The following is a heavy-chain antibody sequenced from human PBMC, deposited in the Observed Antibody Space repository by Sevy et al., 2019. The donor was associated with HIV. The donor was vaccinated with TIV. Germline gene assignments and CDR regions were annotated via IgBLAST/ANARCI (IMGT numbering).Heavy chain of an antibody. CDR3: ARGGPNYYDNFDY. J-gene: IGHJ4*02. V-gene: IGHV3-74*01. CDR1: GFTFSSYW. Sequence: GSLRLSCAASGFTFSSYWMHWVRQAPGKGLVWVSRINSDGSSTSYADSVKGRFTISRDNAKNTLYLQMNSLRAEDTAVYYCARGGPNYYDNFDYWGQGTLVTVSS. CDR2: INSDGSST. D-gene: IGHD3-22*01.